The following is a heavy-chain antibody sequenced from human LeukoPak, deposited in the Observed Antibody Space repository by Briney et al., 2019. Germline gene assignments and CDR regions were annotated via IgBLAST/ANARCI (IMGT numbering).Heavy chain of an antibody. CDR2: IYYSGST. V-gene: IGHV4-39*01. D-gene: IGHD2-15*01. CDR1: GGSISSSSYY. Sequence: SETLSLTCTVSGGSISSSSYYWGWIRQPPGNGLEWIGSIYYSGSTYYNPSLKSRVTISVDTSKNQFSLKLSSVTAADTAVYYYARPGKCMVVLIAFDIWGKGTMVTVSS. J-gene: IGHJ3*02. CDR3: ARPGKCMVVLIAFDI.